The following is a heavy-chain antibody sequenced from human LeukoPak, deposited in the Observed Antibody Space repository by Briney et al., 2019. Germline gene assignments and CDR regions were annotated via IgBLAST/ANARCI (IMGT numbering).Heavy chain of an antibody. J-gene: IGHJ4*02. V-gene: IGHV3-23*01. CDR1: GFTFRSYA. CDR3: ARGQEFDDGVFDS. CDR2: ISGSGAGT. Sequence: GGSLRLSCAASGFTFRSYAMNWVRQAAGKGLEWVSGISGSGAGTDYAESVKGRFTISRDNSKNTVYLQMNSLRVEDTAIYYCARGQEFDDGVFDSWGQGTLVTVSS. D-gene: IGHD1-1*01.